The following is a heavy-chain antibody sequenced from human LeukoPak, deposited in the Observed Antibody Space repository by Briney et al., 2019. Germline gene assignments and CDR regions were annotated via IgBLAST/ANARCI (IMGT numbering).Heavy chain of an antibody. D-gene: IGHD3-10*01. CDR3: ARDEVLGSGSCAS. V-gene: IGHV3-74*01. CDR1: GFNFSGSW. CDR2: IKGDGIET. Sequence: GGSLRFSCAASGFNFSGSWMHWVRQAPGKGLVWVSRIKGDGIETNYADSVKGRFTVSRDNGKNTLFLQMNSLRAEDTAVYFCARDEVLGSGSCASWGQGTLVTVSS. J-gene: IGHJ4*02.